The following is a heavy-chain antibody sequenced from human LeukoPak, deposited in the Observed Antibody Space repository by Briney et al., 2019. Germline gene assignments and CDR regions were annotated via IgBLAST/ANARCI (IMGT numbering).Heavy chain of an antibody. Sequence: SPSETLSLTCAVYGGSFSGYYWSWIRQPPGKGLEWIGEINHSGSTNYNPSLKSRVTISVDTSKNQFSLKLSSVTAADTAVYYCARGRIAAAGGMDVWGKGTTVTVSS. CDR1: GGSFSGYY. D-gene: IGHD6-13*01. CDR3: ARGRIAAAGGMDV. J-gene: IGHJ6*04. V-gene: IGHV4-34*01. CDR2: INHSGST.